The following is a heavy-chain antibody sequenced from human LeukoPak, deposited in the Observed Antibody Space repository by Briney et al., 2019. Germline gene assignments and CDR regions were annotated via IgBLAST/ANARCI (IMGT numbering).Heavy chain of an antibody. J-gene: IGHJ4*02. V-gene: IGHV1-18*01. CDR2: ISAFSGNT. D-gene: IGHD6-13*01. CDR3: ARDLPYSSSWESIDY. Sequence: ASVKVSCKASGYTFTSYGISWVRQAPGQGLEWMGWISAFSGNTNYAQNLQGRVTMTTDTSTSTAYMELRSLRSDDTAVFYCARDLPYSSSWESIDYWGQGTLVTVSS. CDR1: GYTFTSYG.